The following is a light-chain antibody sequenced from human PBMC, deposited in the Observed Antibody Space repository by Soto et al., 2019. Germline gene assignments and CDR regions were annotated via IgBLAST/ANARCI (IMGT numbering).Light chain of an antibody. CDR2: EVS. CDR1: SSDVGANNY. CDR3: SSYINSITFVV. J-gene: IGLJ2*01. Sequence: QSALTQPASVSGSPGQPITISRTGTSSDVGANNYVSWYQHHPGKAPKLLIYEVSNRPSGVSSRFSGSKSGNTASLTISGLQAEDEADYYCSSYINSITFVVFGGGTKLT. V-gene: IGLV2-14*01.